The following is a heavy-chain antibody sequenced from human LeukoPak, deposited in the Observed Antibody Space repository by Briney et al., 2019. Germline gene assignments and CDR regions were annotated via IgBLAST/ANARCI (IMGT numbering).Heavy chain of an antibody. J-gene: IGHJ5*02. Sequence: ASVKVSCKASGYTFTSYDINWVRQATGQGLEWMGWMNPNSGNTGYAQKFQGRVTITRNTFISTAYMELSSLRSEDTAVYYCARVGIRARWFDPWGQGTLVTVSS. D-gene: IGHD6-6*01. CDR3: ARVGIRARWFDP. CDR1: GYTFTSYD. CDR2: MNPNSGNT. V-gene: IGHV1-8*03.